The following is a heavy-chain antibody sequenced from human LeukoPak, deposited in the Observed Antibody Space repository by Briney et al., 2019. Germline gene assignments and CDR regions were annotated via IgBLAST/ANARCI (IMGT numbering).Heavy chain of an antibody. D-gene: IGHD6-13*01. V-gene: IGHV4-39*01. CDR2: IYYSGTT. Sequence: KSSETLSFTCTVSGGSISSGIHYWGWIRQPPGKGLEWIGSIYYSGTTHYNPSLESRVTISVDTSKNQFSLRLTSVTAADTAVYYCARWAAGAAAGNFDYWGQGTLVTVSS. J-gene: IGHJ4*02. CDR1: GGSISSGIHY. CDR3: ARWAAGAAAGNFDY.